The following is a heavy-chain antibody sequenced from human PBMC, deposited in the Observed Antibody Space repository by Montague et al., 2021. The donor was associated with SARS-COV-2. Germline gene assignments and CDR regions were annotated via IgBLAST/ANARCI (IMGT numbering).Heavy chain of an antibody. CDR3: ATLSRRTAAGTRDYFGLDV. V-gene: IGHV4-4*02. D-gene: IGHD6-13*01. CDR1: GDSISTSTW. CDR2: IFHSGTI. Sequence: SETLSLTCRVSGDSISTSTWWTWVRQTPGKGLEWIGEIFHSGTINYNPSLKSRVSISVDKSNNQFSLRLSSLIAADTAVYYCATLSRRTAAGTRDYFGLDVWGPGTMVVVSS. J-gene: IGHJ6*02.